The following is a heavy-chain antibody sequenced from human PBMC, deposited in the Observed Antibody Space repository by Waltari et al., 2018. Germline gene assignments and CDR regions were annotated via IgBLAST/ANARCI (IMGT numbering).Heavy chain of an antibody. CDR3: ARDYRSDYVFDY. Sequence: QVQLVQSGSDVKNPGASVKVSCKTSGYTFTSFGISWVRQAPGQGVEWMGWTSGHNDDSTYVQKFRDRFTMTTDTSTNTAYMELKSLTSDDTAVYYCARDYRSDYVFDYWGQGTLIIVSS. J-gene: IGHJ4*02. V-gene: IGHV1-18*01. CDR2: TSGHNDDS. D-gene: IGHD4-17*01. CDR1: GYTFTSFG.